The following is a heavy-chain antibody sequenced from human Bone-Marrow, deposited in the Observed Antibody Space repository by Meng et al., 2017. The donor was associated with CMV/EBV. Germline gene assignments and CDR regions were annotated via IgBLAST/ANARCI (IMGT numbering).Heavy chain of an antibody. CDR3: ARGARGGYSSGWYCDY. CDR1: GFTFSSYA. D-gene: IGHD6-19*01. J-gene: IGHJ4*02. CDR2: ISYDGSNK. Sequence: GGSLRLSCAVSGFTFSSYAMHWVRQAPGKGLEWVAGISYDGSNKYYADSVKGRFTIFRDNSKNTVYLQMSSLREDTAVYYCARGARGGYSSGWYCDYWGQGTLVTVSS. V-gene: IGHV3-30*04.